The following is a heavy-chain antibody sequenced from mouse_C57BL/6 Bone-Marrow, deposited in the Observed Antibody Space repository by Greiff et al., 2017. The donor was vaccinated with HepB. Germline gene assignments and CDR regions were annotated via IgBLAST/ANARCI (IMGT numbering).Heavy chain of an antibody. CDR3: ARRYYSVYWYFDV. Sequence: EVQLQQSGPELVKPGASVKISCKASGYTFTDYYMNWVKQSHGKSLEWIGDINPNNGGTSYNQKFKGKATLTVDKSSSTAYMELRSLTSEDSAVYYCARRYYSVYWYFDVWGTGTTVTVSS. CDR2: INPNNGGT. J-gene: IGHJ1*03. V-gene: IGHV1-26*01. D-gene: IGHD2-12*01. CDR1: GYTFTDYY.